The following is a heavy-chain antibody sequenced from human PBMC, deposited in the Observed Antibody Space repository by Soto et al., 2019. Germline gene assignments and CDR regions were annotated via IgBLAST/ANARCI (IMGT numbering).Heavy chain of an antibody. Sequence: SETLSLTCTIAGGSITSTAYFWGWIRQPPGKGLEWIAYIDHTGSTYYNPSLKSRVTMSVDTSKNQFSVRLGSVTATDTAIYYCARRGRPAAAEFDHWGQGTLVTVSS. CDR2: IDHTGST. CDR3: ARRGRPAAAEFDH. V-gene: IGHV4-39*01. J-gene: IGHJ4*02. D-gene: IGHD6-13*01. CDR1: GGSITSTAYF.